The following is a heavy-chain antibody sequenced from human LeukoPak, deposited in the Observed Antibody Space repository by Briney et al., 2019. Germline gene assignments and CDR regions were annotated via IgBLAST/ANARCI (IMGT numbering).Heavy chain of an antibody. Sequence: SETLSLTCAVYGGSFSGYYWSWIRQPPGKGLEWIGEVNHSGSTNYNPSLKSRVTISVDTSKNQFSLKLSSVTAADTAVYYYARGSSWPFDYWGQGTLVTVSS. J-gene: IGHJ4*02. CDR3: ARGSSWPFDY. V-gene: IGHV4-34*01. CDR2: VNHSGST. D-gene: IGHD6-13*01. CDR1: GGSFSGYY.